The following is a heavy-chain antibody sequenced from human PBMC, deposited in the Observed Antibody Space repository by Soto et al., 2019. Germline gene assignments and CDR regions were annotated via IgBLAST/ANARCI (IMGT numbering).Heavy chain of an antibody. D-gene: IGHD4-17*01. CDR1: GFTVSSNH. J-gene: IGHJ4*02. V-gene: IGHV3-66*01. CDR2: IYSGGST. CDR3: ARSGPYGDYDY. Sequence: EVQLVESGGGLVQPGGSLRLSCAASGFTVSSNHMSWVRQAPGKGLEWVSVIYSGGSTYYADSVKGRFTISRDNSKNTLDLQMDSLRAEDTAVYYCARSGPYGDYDYWGQGTLVTVSS.